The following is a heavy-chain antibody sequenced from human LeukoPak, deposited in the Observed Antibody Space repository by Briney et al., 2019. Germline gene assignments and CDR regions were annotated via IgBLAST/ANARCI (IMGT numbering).Heavy chain of an antibody. D-gene: IGHD3/OR15-3a*01. V-gene: IGHV1-18*01. J-gene: IGHJ6*03. CDR2: ISAYNGNT. CDR3: ARGLTPFYYYYYMDV. CDR1: GYTFTSYG. Sequence: ASVKVSCKASGYTFTSYGISWVRQAPGQGLEWMGWISAYNGNTNYAQKLQGRVTMTTDTSTSTAYMELSSLRSEDTAVYYCARGLTPFYYYYYMDVWGKGTTVTISS.